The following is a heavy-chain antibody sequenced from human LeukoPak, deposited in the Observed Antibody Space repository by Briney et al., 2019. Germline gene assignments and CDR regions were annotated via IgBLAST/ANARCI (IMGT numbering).Heavy chain of an antibody. J-gene: IGHJ6*03. CDR1: GFTFSSYW. CDR2: INQDGSEK. V-gene: IGHV3-7*01. CDR3: ASVLSNYYYCYMDV. D-gene: IGHD5/OR15-5a*01. Sequence: PGGSLRLSCAASGFTFSSYWMSWVRQAPGKGLEWVANINQDGSEKYYVDSVKGRFTISRDNAKNSLYLQMNSLRAEDTAVYYCASVLSNYYYCYMDVWGKGTTVTVSS.